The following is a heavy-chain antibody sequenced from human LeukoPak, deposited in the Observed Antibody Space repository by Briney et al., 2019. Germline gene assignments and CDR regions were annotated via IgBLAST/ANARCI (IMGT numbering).Heavy chain of an antibody. V-gene: IGHV3-7*03. Sequence: GGSLRLSCAASGFTFSSYWMSWVRQAPGKGLEWVANIKQDGSEKYYVDSVKGRFTISRDNAKNSLYLQMNSLRAEDTALYYCAKDRIQLWAKGGAFDYWGQGTLVTVSS. CDR1: GFTFSSYW. CDR3: AKDRIQLWAKGGAFDY. J-gene: IGHJ4*02. CDR2: IKQDGSEK. D-gene: IGHD5-18*01.